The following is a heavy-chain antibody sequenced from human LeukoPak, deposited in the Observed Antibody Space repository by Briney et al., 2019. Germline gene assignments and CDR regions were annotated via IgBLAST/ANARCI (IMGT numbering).Heavy chain of an antibody. D-gene: IGHD2-2*01. V-gene: IGHV3-23*01. Sequence: GGSLRLSCAASGFTFSSYAMSWVRQAPGKRLEWVSAISGSGGSTYYADSVKGRFTISRDNSKNTLYLQMNSLRAEDTAVYYCAKVGGIVVVPAAIMGNNWFDPWGQGTLVTVSS. CDR3: AKVGGIVVVPAAIMGNNWFDP. CDR2: ISGSGGST. CDR1: GFTFSSYA. J-gene: IGHJ5*02.